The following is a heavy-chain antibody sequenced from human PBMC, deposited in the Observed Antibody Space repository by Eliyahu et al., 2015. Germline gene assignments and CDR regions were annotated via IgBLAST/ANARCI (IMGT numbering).Heavy chain of an antibody. CDR3: AREPPGWNDALDI. CDR2: ISSGGS. J-gene: IGHJ3*02. CDR1: GFTFSSYF. V-gene: IGHV3-21*01. Sequence: EVQLVESGGGLVKPGGSLRLSCVASGFTFSSYFMNWVRQXPGKGLEWVSSISSGGSYYADSVKGRFTISRDNAKNSLYLQMNSLRAEDTAVYYCAREPPGWNDALDIWGQGTMVTVSS. D-gene: IGHD1-1*01.